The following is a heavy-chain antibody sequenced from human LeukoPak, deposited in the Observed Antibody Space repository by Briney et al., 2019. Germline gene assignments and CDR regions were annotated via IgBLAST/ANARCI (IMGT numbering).Heavy chain of an antibody. CDR1: GGSISSSSYY. Sequence: SETLSLTCTVTGGSISSSSYYWGGVHQPQGKGMEWIGSIYYSGSTYYNPSLKRRVTISVDTSKNQFSLKLSSVTAADTAVYYCARRVWDHPFDYWGQGTLVTVSS. D-gene: IGHD3-16*01. CDR2: IYYSGST. CDR3: ARRVWDHPFDY. V-gene: IGHV4-39*01. J-gene: IGHJ4*02.